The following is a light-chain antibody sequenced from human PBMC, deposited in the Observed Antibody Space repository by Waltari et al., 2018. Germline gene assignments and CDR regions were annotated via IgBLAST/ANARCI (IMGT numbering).Light chain of an antibody. CDR1: QSINRP. CDR3: QHYVRLPAT. CDR2: GAS. J-gene: IGKJ1*01. V-gene: IGKV3-20*01. Sequence: IVLTQSPGTLSLSPGERVTLSCRASQSINRPLAWYQQKPGQAPRLLIYGASIRATGIPDRVSGSGSATDFTLTISSLEPEDFAVYFCQHYVRLPATFGQGTKVEIK.